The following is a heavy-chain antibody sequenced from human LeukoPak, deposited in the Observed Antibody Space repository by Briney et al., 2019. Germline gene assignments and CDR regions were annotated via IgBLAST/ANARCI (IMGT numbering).Heavy chain of an antibody. CDR3: ARSTRKDGFDY. CDR1: VGSITSSTYY. D-gene: IGHD1-26*01. Sequence: ETPSLTPTLPVGSITSSTYYSGWIRHPPGKWLEWIGSIYYSGSTYYNPSLKSRVTISVDTSKNQFSLKLSSVSAAGTAVYYCARSTRKDGFDYWGEGTLVSVSS. V-gene: IGHV4-39*07. J-gene: IGHJ4*02. CDR2: IYYSGST.